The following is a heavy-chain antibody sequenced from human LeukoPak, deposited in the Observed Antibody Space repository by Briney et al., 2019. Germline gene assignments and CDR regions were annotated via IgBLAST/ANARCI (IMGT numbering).Heavy chain of an antibody. CDR2: IYYSGST. D-gene: IGHD3-3*01. CDR3: ARGLRFLEWLSWFDP. Sequence: PSETLSLTCTVSGGSISSSSYYWGWIRQPPGKGLEWIGNIYYSGSTYYNPSLKSRVTISVDTSKNQFSLKLSSVTTADTAVYYCARGLRFLEWLSWFDPWGQGTLVTVSS. V-gene: IGHV4-39*07. J-gene: IGHJ5*02. CDR1: GGSISSSSYY.